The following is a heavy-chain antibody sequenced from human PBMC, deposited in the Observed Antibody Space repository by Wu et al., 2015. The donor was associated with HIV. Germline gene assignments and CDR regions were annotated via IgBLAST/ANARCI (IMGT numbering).Heavy chain of an antibody. Sequence: QVQLVQSGAEVKKPGASVKVSCKASGYTFTGYYMHWVRQAPGQGLEWMGWINPNSGGTNYAQKFQGRVTMTRDTSISTAYMELSRLRSDDTAVYYCARREAAAGGAYYYYGMDVVGPRDHGHRLL. V-gene: IGHV1-2*02. D-gene: IGHD6-13*01. CDR2: INPNSGGT. CDR1: GYTFTGYY. CDR3: ARREAAAGGAYYYYGMDV. J-gene: IGHJ6*02.